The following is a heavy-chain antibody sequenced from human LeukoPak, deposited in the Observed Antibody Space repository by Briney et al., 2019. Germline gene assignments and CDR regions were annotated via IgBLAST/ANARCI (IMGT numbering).Heavy chain of an antibody. CDR3: ARHKRSSRTQVLYFDY. D-gene: IGHD6-13*01. CDR1: GGSISSYY. CDR2: IYTSGST. J-gene: IGHJ4*02. Sequence: SETLSLTCTVSGGSISSYYWSWIRQPAGKGLEWIGRIYTSGSTHYNPSLKSRVTMSVDTSKNQFSLKLSSVTAADTAVYYCARHKRSSRTQVLYFDYWGQGTLVTVSS. V-gene: IGHV4-4*07.